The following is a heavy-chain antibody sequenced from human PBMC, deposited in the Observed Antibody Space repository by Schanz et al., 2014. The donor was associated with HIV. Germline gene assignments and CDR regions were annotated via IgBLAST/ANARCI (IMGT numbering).Heavy chain of an antibody. D-gene: IGHD3-9*01. CDR2: INQYGSEK. CDR1: GFTFRTDW. Sequence: EVHLVESGEGFVQPGGSLRLSWAASGFTFRTDWMSWVRQAPGKGLEWVANINQYGSEKHYVDSVKGRFAISRDNAKNSLFLQMERLRAEDTALYYCVREGVTGYYDGWGQGTLVTVSS. V-gene: IGHV3-7*01. J-gene: IGHJ4*02. CDR3: VREGVTGYYDG.